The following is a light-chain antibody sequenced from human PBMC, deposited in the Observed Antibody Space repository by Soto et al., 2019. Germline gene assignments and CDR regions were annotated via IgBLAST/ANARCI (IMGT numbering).Light chain of an antibody. V-gene: IGLV2-8*01. CDR3: SSYLNYNSEV. CDR2: EVN. Sequence: QSALTQPPSASGSPGQSVTISCTGNSTDVGSYNYVSWYQRHPGKAPKLIIYEVNKRPSGVPDRFSGSKSGNTASLTVSGLQAEDEADYYCSSYLNYNSEVFGTGTKVTVL. CDR1: STDVGSYNY. J-gene: IGLJ1*01.